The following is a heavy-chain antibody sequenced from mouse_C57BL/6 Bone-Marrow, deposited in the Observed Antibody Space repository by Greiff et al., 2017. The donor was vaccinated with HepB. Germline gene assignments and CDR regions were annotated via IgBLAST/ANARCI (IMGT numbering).Heavy chain of an antibody. Sequence: QVQLQQPGAELVKPGASVKLSCKASGYTFTSYWMHWVKQRPGQGLEWIGMIHPNSGSTNYNEKFKSKATLTVDKSSSTAYMQLSSLTSEDSAVYYCARSTYQTTVVPRDAMDYWGQGTSVTVSS. J-gene: IGHJ4*01. V-gene: IGHV1-64*01. D-gene: IGHD1-1*01. CDR2: IHPNSGST. CDR1: GYTFTSYW. CDR3: ARSTYQTTVVPRDAMDY.